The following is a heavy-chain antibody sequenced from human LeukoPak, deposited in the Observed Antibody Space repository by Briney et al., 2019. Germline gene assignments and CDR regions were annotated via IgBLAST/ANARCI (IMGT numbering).Heavy chain of an antibody. J-gene: IGHJ4*02. CDR1: GGSISSGSYY. Sequence: SETLSLTCTVSGGSISSGSYYWSWIRQPAGKGLEWIGRIYTSGSTNYNPSLKSRVTISVDTSKKQFSLKLSSVTAADTAVYYCAREGYSYGYDYWGQGTLVTVSS. CDR2: IYTSGST. D-gene: IGHD5-18*01. CDR3: AREGYSYGYDY. V-gene: IGHV4-61*02.